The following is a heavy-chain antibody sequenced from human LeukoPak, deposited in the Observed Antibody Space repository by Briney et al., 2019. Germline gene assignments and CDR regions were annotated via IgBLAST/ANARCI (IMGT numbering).Heavy chain of an antibody. CDR2: ISTSGTYI. CDR1: GFTFSTYS. J-gene: IGHJ4*02. Sequence: PGGSLRLSCAASGFTFSTYSMNWVRQAPGKGLEWVSSISTSGTYIYYADSLKGRFTISRDNAKNSLYLQMHSLRAEDTAVYYCARDLTDYSDYWGQGTLVTVSS. V-gene: IGHV3-21*01. D-gene: IGHD2-8*02. CDR3: ARDLTDYSDY.